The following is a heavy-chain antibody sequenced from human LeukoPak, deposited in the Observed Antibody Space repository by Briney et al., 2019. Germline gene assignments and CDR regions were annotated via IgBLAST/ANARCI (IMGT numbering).Heavy chain of an antibody. Sequence: NPSETLSLTCAVSGGSISSNSYYWGWIRQPPGKGLEWIGSILHNGGSTYYNPSLKSRVTISVDTSKNHFSLKLSSVTAADTAVYYCARHGNYYDSSGYNYYFDYWGQGTLGTVSS. V-gene: IGHV4-39*01. CDR2: ILHNGGST. CDR3: ARHGNYYDSSGYNYYFDY. CDR1: GGSISSNSYY. D-gene: IGHD3-22*01. J-gene: IGHJ4*02.